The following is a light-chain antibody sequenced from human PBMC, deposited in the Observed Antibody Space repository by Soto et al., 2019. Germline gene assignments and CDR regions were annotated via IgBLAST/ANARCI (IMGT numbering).Light chain of an antibody. CDR2: EVN. CDR1: SSDIGVYNY. Sequence: QSVLTQPASVSGSPGQSITFSCTGTSSDIGVYNYVSWYQQHPGKAPKLMIYEVNNRPSGVSNRFSVSKSGNTASLTISGLQAEVEADYYCSSYTTSNTYVFGTGTKVTVL. V-gene: IGLV2-14*01. CDR3: SSYTTSNTYV. J-gene: IGLJ1*01.